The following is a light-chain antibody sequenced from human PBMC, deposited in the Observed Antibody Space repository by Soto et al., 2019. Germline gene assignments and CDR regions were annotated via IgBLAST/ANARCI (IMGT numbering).Light chain of an antibody. V-gene: IGLV1-47*02. J-gene: IGLJ2*01. Sequence: QSVLTQPPSASGTPGQRVTISCSGSSSNIGSNYVYWYQQLPGTAPKLLIYSNNQRPSGVPDRFSGSKSGTSASLAISGLRSAEEADYYCAAWDDSRSGDVVFGGGTKVTVL. CDR1: SSNIGSNY. CDR2: SNN. CDR3: AAWDDSRSGDVV.